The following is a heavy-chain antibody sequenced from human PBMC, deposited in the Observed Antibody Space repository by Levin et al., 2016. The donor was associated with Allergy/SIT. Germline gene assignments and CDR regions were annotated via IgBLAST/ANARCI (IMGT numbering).Heavy chain of an antibody. Sequence: GGSLRLSCAASGFTFSNHWMHWVRQAPGKGLVWVSRITSDGSSTTYADFVKGRFTISRDNAKNMLYLQMDSLRAEDTAVYYCARVNLCGDGCYLRDYWGQGALVTVSS. CDR2: ITSDGSST. CDR1: GFTFSNHW. CDR3: ARVNLCGDGCYLRDY. V-gene: IGHV3-74*01. D-gene: IGHD2-21*02. J-gene: IGHJ4*02.